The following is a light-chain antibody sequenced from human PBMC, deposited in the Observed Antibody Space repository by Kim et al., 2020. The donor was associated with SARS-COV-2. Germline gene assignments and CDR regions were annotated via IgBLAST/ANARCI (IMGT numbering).Light chain of an antibody. CDR2: AAS. CDR1: QGISSW. J-gene: IGKJ5*01. CDR3: QQANSFPIT. V-gene: IGKV1-12*01. Sequence: ASGGDRVTITCRASQGISSWLVWYQQKPGKAPKLLIYAASSLQSGVPSRFSGSGAGTDFTLTISSLQPEDFATYYCQQANSFPITFGQGTRLEIK.